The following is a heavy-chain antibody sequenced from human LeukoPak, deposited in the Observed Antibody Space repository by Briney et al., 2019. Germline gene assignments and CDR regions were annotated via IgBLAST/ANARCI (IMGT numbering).Heavy chain of an antibody. CDR1: GFTFSSYG. V-gene: IGHV3-33*08. D-gene: IGHD1-7*01. CDR2: IWYDGSNK. Sequence: GGSLRLSCAASGFTFSSYGMHWVRQAPGKGLEWVAVIWYDGSNKYYAASVKGRFTISRDNSKNTLYLQMNSLRAEDTAVYYCAREALELRNSFDYWGQGTLVTVSS. CDR3: AREALELRNSFDY. J-gene: IGHJ4*02.